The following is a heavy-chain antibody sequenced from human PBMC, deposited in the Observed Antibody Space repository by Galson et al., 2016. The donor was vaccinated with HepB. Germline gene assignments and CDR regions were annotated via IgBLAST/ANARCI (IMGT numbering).Heavy chain of an antibody. Sequence: LSLTCTVSGGSLSRYYWSWIRQPPGKGLEWLGYIHYTGSTTYQSSLKGRVTISVDMSKNLFSLKLSSVTAADTAVYYCARDGSGNYRNDGWFDPWGQGAQVLVSS. CDR2: IHYTGST. D-gene: IGHD3-10*01. CDR1: GGSLSRYY. V-gene: IGHV4-59*01. J-gene: IGHJ5*02. CDR3: ARDGSGNYRNDGWFDP.